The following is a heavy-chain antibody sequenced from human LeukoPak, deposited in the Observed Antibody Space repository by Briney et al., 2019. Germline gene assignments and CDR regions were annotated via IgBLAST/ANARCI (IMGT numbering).Heavy chain of an antibody. V-gene: IGHV3-20*01. CDR3: ARVGGSGWYRYYYYYMDV. CDR2: INWNGGST. J-gene: IGHJ6*03. CDR1: GYSISSGYY. D-gene: IGHD6-19*01. Sequence: PSETLSLTCTVSGYSISSGYYWGWIRQPPGKGLEWVSGINWNGGSTGYADSVKGRFTISRDNAKNSLYLQMNSLRAEDTALYHCARVGGSGWYRYYYYYMDVWGKGTTVTISS.